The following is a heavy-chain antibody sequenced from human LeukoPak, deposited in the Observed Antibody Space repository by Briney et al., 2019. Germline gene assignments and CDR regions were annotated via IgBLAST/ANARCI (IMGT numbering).Heavy chain of an antibody. CDR3: ARRPDYDFWSGYYTSEAFDI. CDR2: IYYSGST. D-gene: IGHD3-3*01. CDR1: GGSISSSSYY. J-gene: IGHJ3*02. V-gene: IGHV4-39*01. Sequence: TPSETQSLTCTASGGSISSSSYYWGWIRQPPGKGLEWIGSIYYSGSTYYNPSLKSRVTISVDTSKNQFSLKLSSVTAADTAVYYCARRPDYDFWSGYYTSEAFDIWGQGTMVTVSS.